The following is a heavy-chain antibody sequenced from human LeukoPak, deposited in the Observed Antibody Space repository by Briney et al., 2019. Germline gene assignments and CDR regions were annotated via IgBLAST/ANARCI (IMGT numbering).Heavy chain of an antibody. CDR3: ARITGYCSSTSCQRDY. V-gene: IGHV4-4*07. CDR1: GGSISTYC. Sequence: SETLSLTCTVSGGSISTYCWSWIRQPAGKGLEWIGHIYTSGSTNYNPSLKSRVTISVDTSKNQFSLKLSSVTAADTAVYYCARITGYCSSTSCQRDYWGQGTLVTVSS. CDR2: IYTSGST. J-gene: IGHJ4*02. D-gene: IGHD2-2*03.